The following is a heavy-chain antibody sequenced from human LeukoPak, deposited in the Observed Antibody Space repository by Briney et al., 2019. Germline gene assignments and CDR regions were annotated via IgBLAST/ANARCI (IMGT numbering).Heavy chain of an antibody. Sequence: PGGSLRLSCAASGFTVSSNYMSWVRQAPGKGLEWVSVIYSGGSTYYADSVKGRFTISRDNSKNTLYLQMNSLRAEDTAVYYCAKAPIAAAGTGWYFDLWGRGTLVTVSS. J-gene: IGHJ2*01. D-gene: IGHD6-13*01. CDR1: GFTVSSNY. CDR2: IYSGGST. CDR3: AKAPIAAAGTGWYFDL. V-gene: IGHV3-53*01.